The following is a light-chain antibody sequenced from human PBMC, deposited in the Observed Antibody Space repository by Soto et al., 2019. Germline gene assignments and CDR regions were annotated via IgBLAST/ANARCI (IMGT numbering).Light chain of an antibody. J-gene: IGLJ2*01. CDR3: KTWGTGIVV. CDR2: LNSDGSH. Sequence: QAVVTQSPSASASLGASVKLTCTLSSGHSSYAIAWHQQQPEKGPRYLMNLNSDGSHSKGDGIPDRFSGSSYGAERYLTISSLQSEDEADYYCKTWGTGIVVFGGGTKLTVL. CDR1: SGHSSYA. V-gene: IGLV4-69*01.